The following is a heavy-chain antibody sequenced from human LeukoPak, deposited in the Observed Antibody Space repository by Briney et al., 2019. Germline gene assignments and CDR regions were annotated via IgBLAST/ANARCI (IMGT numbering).Heavy chain of an antibody. CDR2: IYHSGST. CDR3: ARIYSGYGLYYFDY. V-gene: IGHV4-30-2*01. J-gene: IGHJ4*02. Sequence: SETLSLTCAVSGGSISSGGYSWGWVRQPPGKGLEWIGYIYHSGSTYYNPSLKSRVTISVDRSKNQFSLKLSSVTAADTAVYYCARIYSGYGLYYFDYWGQGTLVTVSS. D-gene: IGHD5-12*01. CDR1: GGSISSGGYS.